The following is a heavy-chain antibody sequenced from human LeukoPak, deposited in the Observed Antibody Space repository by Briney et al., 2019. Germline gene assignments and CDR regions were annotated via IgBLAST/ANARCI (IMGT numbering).Heavy chain of an antibody. CDR2: ISWNSGSI. J-gene: IGHJ4*02. CDR3: AKDSYDILTGFDY. CDR1: GFTFDDYA. V-gene: IGHV3-9*01. Sequence: GRSLRLSCAASGFTFDDYAMHWVRHAPGKGLEWVSGISWNSGSIGYADSVKGRFTISRDNAKNSLYLQTNSLRAEDTALYYCAKDSYDILTGFDYWGQGTLVTVSS. D-gene: IGHD3-9*01.